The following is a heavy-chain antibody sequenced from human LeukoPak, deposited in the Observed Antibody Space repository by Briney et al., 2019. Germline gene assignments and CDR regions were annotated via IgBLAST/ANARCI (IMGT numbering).Heavy chain of an antibody. D-gene: IGHD1-26*01. CDR1: RYTFTTYY. Sequence: GASVKVSCKASRYTFTTYYSHWVRQAPGQGLEWMGIINPSGGSTTYAQIFQGRVTLTRDTSTSTVYMELSSLRSDDTAVYYCARAPKGVTTGYFDHWGQGTLVTVSS. CDR2: INPSGGST. J-gene: IGHJ4*02. V-gene: IGHV1-46*01. CDR3: ARAPKGVTTGYFDH.